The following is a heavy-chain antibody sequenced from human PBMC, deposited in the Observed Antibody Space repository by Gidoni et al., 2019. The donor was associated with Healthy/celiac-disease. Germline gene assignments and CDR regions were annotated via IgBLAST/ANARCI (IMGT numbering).Heavy chain of an antibody. CDR3: AREIGGYYYDSSGSYSDAFDI. Sequence: EVQLVESGGGLVQPGGSLRLSCAASGFTFSSYDMNWVRQAPGKGLEWVSYISSSGSTIYYADSVKGRFTISRDNSKNSLYLQMNSLRAEDTAVYYCAREIGGYYYDSSGSYSDAFDIWGQGTMVTVSS. J-gene: IGHJ3*02. CDR2: ISSSGSTI. V-gene: IGHV3-48*03. D-gene: IGHD3-22*01. CDR1: GFTFSSYD.